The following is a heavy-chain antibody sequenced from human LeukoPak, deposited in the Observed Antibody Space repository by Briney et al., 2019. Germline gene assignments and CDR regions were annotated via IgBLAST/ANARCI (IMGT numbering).Heavy chain of an antibody. CDR1: GGSFSSYY. V-gene: IGHV4-59*01. CDR2: IYYSGST. J-gene: IGHJ3*02. D-gene: IGHD3-16*02. CDR3: ARNWVIDPTYAFDI. Sequence: PSETLSLTCTVSGGSFSSYYWSWIRQPPGKGLEWIGYIYYSGSTNYNPSLKSRVTISVDTSKNQFSLKLSSVTAADTAVYYCARNWVIDPTYAFDIWGQGTMVTVSS.